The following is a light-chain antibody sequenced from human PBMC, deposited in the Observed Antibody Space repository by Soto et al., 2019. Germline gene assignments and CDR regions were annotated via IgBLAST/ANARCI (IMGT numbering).Light chain of an antibody. CDR2: VAS. CDR1: QSISSY. J-gene: IGKJ1*01. V-gene: IGKV1-39*01. Sequence: DIQMTQSPSSLSASVGDRVTITCRASQSISSYLNWYQQKPGKAPKLLISVASSLQSGVPSRFSGSGSGTDFTLTISSLQPEDFATYYCQQSYSTPPVTFGQGTKVEIK. CDR3: QQSYSTPPVT.